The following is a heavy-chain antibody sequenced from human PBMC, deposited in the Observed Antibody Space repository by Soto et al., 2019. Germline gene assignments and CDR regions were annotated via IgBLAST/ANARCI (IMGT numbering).Heavy chain of an antibody. V-gene: IGHV3-23*01. CDR1: GFTFSNYA. J-gene: IGHJ4*02. CDR3: AKERLARGLDY. CDR2: ISGGGDNT. Sequence: EVQLLDSGGGLVQPGGSLRLSCEASGFTFSNYAMNWVRQAPGKGLEWVLGISGGGDNTYYADSVKGRFTISRDNSKNTVFLQMNSLGAEDKAVYYCAKERLARGLDYGGQGTLVTVSS.